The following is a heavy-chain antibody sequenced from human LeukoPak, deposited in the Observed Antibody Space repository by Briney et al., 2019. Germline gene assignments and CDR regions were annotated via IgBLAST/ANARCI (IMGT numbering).Heavy chain of an antibody. D-gene: IGHD5-18*01. Sequence: GGSLRLSCAASGFTFSSYWMTWVRQAPGKGLEWVASLNEDGSKRSYVGSVKGRFTISRDNAQKSVYLQMNSLTAKDTAVYYCARAVTSMDGYWGQGTLVTVSS. V-gene: IGHV3-7*03. CDR3: ARAVTSMDGY. J-gene: IGHJ4*02. CDR1: GFTFSSYW. CDR2: LNEDGSKR.